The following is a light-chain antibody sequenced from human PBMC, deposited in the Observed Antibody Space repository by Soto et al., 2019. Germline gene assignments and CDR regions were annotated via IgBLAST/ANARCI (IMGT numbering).Light chain of an antibody. Sequence: IVLTQSPGTLSLSPGERVTLSCRASQSVRSNLAWYQQKPGQSPRLLIYGASTRATGIPARFSGSGSGTEFTLTISSLQSEDFAVYYCQQYNNRPPITFGQGTQLEIK. CDR1: QSVRSN. J-gene: IGKJ5*01. CDR2: GAS. CDR3: QQYNNRPPIT. V-gene: IGKV3-15*01.